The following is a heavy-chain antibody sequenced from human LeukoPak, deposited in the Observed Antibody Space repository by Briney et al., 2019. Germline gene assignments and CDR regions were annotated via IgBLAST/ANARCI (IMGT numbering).Heavy chain of an antibody. V-gene: IGHV1-46*01. Sequence: ASVNVSCKASGYTFTSHYMHWVRQAPGPGLEWMGIINPAGCTTNYALKFQRRVTMTRNTSTSTVYIQLKSLRSDDTAEYYCSRVRAGGIDYWGQGTLVSVSS. CDR2: INPAGCTT. D-gene: IGHD6-19*01. CDR3: SRVRAGGIDY. CDR1: GYTFTSHY. J-gene: IGHJ4*02.